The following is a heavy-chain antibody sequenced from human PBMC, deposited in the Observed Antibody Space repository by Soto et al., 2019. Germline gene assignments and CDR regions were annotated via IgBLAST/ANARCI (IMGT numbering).Heavy chain of an antibody. CDR3: ARVAYSTSSVDY. J-gene: IGHJ4*02. Sequence: EVQLEESGGDLIQPGGSLRLSCAASGFTVSSNYMTWVRQAPGKGLEWVSVIYSGGSTYYADSVKGRFTISRDNSKNTLYLQVNSLGAEDTAVYYCARVAYSTSSVDYWGQGTLVTVS. CDR1: GFTVSSNY. V-gene: IGHV3-53*01. CDR2: IYSGGST. D-gene: IGHD6-6*01.